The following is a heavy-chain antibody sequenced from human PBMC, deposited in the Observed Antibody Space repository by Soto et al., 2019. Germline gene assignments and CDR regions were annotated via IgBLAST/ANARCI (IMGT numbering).Heavy chain of an antibody. CDR2: IKQDGSEK. Sequence: PGGSLRLSCTASGFTFTSHWMSWVRQAPGKGLEWVANIKQDGSEKRYVNSVKGRFTISRDNGKDSLDLQMNSLRVEDTAVYYCARYSYSSGTQDLWGQGTLVTVSS. CDR1: GFTFTSHW. D-gene: IGHD6-19*01. V-gene: IGHV3-7*03. J-gene: IGHJ5*02. CDR3: ARYSYSSGTQDL.